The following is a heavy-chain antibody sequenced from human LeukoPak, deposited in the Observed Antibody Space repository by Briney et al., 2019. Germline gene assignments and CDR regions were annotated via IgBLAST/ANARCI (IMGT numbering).Heavy chain of an antibody. CDR2: IYYSGTI. CDR1: GDSINSGGYY. Sequence: SQTLSLTCSVSGDSINSGGYYWSWIRQLPGTGLEWIGYIYYSGTIYYNPSLKSRVTMSVDTSKNQFSLNLSFVTAADTAIYYCARVRVSAYYYSSDYWGQGTLVTVSS. J-gene: IGHJ4*02. CDR3: ARVRVSAYYYSSDY. D-gene: IGHD4-11*01. V-gene: IGHV4-31*03.